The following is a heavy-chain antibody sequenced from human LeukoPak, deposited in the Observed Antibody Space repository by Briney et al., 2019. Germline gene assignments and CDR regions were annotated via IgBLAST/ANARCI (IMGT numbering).Heavy chain of an antibody. CDR3: ARGGYDILTGYYLRFDY. J-gene: IGHJ4*02. Sequence: PSETLSLTCTVSGGSISSSSYYWGWIRQPPGKGLEWIGSIYYSGSTYYNPSLKSRVTISVDTSKNQFSLKLSSVTAADTAVYYCARGGYDILTGYYLRFDYWGQGTLVTVSS. CDR2: IYYSGST. V-gene: IGHV4-39*07. D-gene: IGHD3-9*01. CDR1: GGSISSSSYY.